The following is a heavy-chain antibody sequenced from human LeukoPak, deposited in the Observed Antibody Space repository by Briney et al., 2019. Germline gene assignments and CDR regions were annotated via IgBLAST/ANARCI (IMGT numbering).Heavy chain of an antibody. D-gene: IGHD6-13*01. V-gene: IGHV4-38-2*01. J-gene: IGHJ4*02. CDR2: ISPSGST. CDR1: GYSISSGYY. Sequence: SETLSLTCAVSGYSISSGYYWGWIRQPPGKGLEWIGSISPSGSTFYNPSLKSRVTISVDTSKNQFSLKLRSVTAADTAVYYCALSPLGAAGTWSGLFDYWGEGTLVTVSS. CDR3: ALSPLGAAGTWSGLFDY.